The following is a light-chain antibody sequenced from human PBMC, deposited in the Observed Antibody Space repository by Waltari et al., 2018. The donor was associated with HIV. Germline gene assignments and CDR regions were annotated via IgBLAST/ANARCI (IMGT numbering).Light chain of an antibody. J-gene: IGLJ2*01. CDR3: SSYTTGSNLI. CDR1: SSAIGGYNY. V-gene: IGLV2-14*03. Sequence: QSALTQPASVSGSPGQSITIPCTGSSSAIGGYNYVIRYQPHPGKAPQLQIYDVSNRPSGVSNRFSGSKSGNTASLTISGLQAGDVADYYCSSYTTGSNLIFGGGTKLTVL. CDR2: DVS.